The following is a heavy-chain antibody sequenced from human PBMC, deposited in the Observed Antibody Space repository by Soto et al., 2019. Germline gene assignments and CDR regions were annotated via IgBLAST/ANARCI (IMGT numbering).Heavy chain of an antibody. D-gene: IGHD6-19*01. J-gene: IGHJ4*02. V-gene: IGHV3-23*01. Sequence: LSCAASGFTFSSYGMSWVRQAPGKGLEWVSSINGNGGNTYYADSVRGRFTISRDNSKNTLYLQMNSLRAEDTAVYYCAKRDTSGSYYFDYWGRGTLVTVSS. CDR2: INGNGGNT. CDR1: GFTFSSYG. CDR3: AKRDTSGSYYFDY.